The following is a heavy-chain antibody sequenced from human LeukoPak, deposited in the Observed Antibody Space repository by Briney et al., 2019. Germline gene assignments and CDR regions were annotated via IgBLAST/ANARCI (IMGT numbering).Heavy chain of an antibody. Sequence: SETLSLTCTVSGGSISSYYWSWIRQPPRKGLEWIGYIYYSGSTNYNPSLKSRVTISVDTSKNQFSLKLSSVTAADTAVYYCASYYYDSSGFGYWGQGTLVTVSS. V-gene: IGHV4-59*01. J-gene: IGHJ4*02. D-gene: IGHD3-22*01. CDR2: IYYSGST. CDR3: ASYYYDSSGFGY. CDR1: GGSISSYY.